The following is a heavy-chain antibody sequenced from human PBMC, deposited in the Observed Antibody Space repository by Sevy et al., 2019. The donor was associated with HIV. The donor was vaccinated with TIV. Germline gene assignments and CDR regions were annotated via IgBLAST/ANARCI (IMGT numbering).Heavy chain of an antibody. CDR3: ATGGGRVRYFDWLPYYYYGMDV. J-gene: IGHJ6*02. V-gene: IGHV1-24*01. CDR1: GYTLTELS. Sequence: ASVKVSCKVSGYTLTELSMHWVRQAPGKGLEWMGGFDPEDGETIYAQKFQGRVTMTEDTSTDTAYMELSNLRSEDTAVYYCATGGGRVRYFDWLPYYYYGMDVWGQGTTVTVSS. D-gene: IGHD3-9*01. CDR2: FDPEDGET.